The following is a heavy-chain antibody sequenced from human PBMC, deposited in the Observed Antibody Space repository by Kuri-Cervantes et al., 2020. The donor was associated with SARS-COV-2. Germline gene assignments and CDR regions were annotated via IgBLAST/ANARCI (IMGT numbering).Heavy chain of an antibody. Sequence: ASVKVSCKASGYTFTGYYMHWVRQAPGQGLEWMGWINPNSGGTNYAQKFQGRVTMTRDTSISTAYMELSRLRSDDTAVYYCARDLSSKYYDFWSGVGWFDPWGQGTLVTVSS. CDR2: INPNSGGT. J-gene: IGHJ5*02. V-gene: IGHV1-2*02. CDR1: GYTFTGYY. D-gene: IGHD3-3*01. CDR3: ARDLSSKYYDFWSGVGWFDP.